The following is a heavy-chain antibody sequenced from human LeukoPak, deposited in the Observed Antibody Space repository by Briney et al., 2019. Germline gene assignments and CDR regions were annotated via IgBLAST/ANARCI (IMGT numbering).Heavy chain of an antibody. CDR2: IYYSGST. J-gene: IGHJ4*02. D-gene: IGHD4-17*01. Sequence: PSETLSLTCTVSGGSISSSSYYWGWIRQPPGKGLEWIGSIYYSGSTYYNPSLKSRVTISVDTSKNQFSLKLSSVTAADTAVYYCARDRRVEYGDPSFDYWGQGTLVTVSS. CDR3: ARDRRVEYGDPSFDY. CDR1: GGSISSSSYY. V-gene: IGHV4-39*07.